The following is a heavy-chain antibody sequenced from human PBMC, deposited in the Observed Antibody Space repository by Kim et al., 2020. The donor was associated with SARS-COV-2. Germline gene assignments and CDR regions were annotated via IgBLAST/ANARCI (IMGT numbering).Heavy chain of an antibody. CDR1: GGSFSGYY. Sequence: SETLSLTCAVYGGSFSGYYWSWIRQPPGKGLEWIGEINHSGSTNYNPSLKSRVTISVDTSKNQFSLKLSSVTAADTAVYYCARARRISRFLFVSYYYYMDVWGKGTTVTVSS. V-gene: IGHV4-34*01. CDR3: ARARRISRFLFVSYYYYMDV. J-gene: IGHJ6*03. D-gene: IGHD3-3*01. CDR2: INHSGST.